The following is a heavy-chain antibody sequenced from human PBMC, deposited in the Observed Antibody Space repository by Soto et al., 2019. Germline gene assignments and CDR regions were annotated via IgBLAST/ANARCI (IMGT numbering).Heavy chain of an antibody. CDR2: IGSPGDT. V-gene: IGHV3-13*01. D-gene: IGHD3-22*01. J-gene: IGHJ4*02. Sequence: EVQLVESGGGLVQPGGSLRLSCAASGFAFRNYDMHWVRQVTGKGLEWVSSIGSPGDTYYPGSVKGRFTISRDNAKNSLHLQIDSLTVEDTAVYYCVPRLNPRVPDHWGQGTLVTV. CDR1: GFAFRNYD. CDR3: VPRLNPRVPDH.